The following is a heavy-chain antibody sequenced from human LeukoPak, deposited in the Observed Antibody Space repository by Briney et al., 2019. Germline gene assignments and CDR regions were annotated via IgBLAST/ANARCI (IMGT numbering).Heavy chain of an antibody. D-gene: IGHD6-19*01. V-gene: IGHV3-23*01. CDR3: AKDGQRSGWSDY. J-gene: IGHJ4*02. Sequence: PGGSLRLSCAASGFTFSDYAMSWVRQAPGRGLEWVSTISGSGFSTYYADSVKDRFTISRDNSENTLFLQMNSLRAEDTAIYYCAKDGQRSGWSDYWGQGTLVTVSS. CDR2: ISGSGFST. CDR1: GFTFSDYA.